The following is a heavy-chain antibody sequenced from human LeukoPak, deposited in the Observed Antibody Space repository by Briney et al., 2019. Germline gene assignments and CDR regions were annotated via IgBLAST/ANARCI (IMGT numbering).Heavy chain of an antibody. D-gene: IGHD6-19*01. CDR1: GGSFSGYY. CDR2: INHRGGT. V-gene: IGHV4-34*01. CDR3: VRELAVARAAFDM. Sequence: SETLSLTCAVFGGSFSGYYWSWIRQPPGRGLEWIGEINHRGGTNYNPSLKSRVSISVDTSKNQFSLNLRSVTAADTAVNYCVRELAVARAAFDMWGQGTMVTVSS. J-gene: IGHJ3*02.